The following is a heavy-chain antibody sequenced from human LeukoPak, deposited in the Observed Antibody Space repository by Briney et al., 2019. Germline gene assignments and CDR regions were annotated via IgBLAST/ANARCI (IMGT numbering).Heavy chain of an antibody. CDR2: INHSGST. CDR3: ARRSWFGFMDV. J-gene: IGHJ6*03. D-gene: IGHD3-10*01. Sequence: SETLSLTCAVYGGSFSGYYWSWIRQPPGKGLEWIGEINHSGSTNYNPSLKSRVTISVDTSKNQFSLKLSSVTAADTAVYYCARRSWFGFMDVWGKGTTVTISS. CDR1: GGSFSGYY. V-gene: IGHV4-34*01.